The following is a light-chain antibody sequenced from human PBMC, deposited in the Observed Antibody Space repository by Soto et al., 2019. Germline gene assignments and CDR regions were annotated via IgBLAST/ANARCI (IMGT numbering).Light chain of an antibody. J-gene: IGLJ2*01. CDR2: EVS. V-gene: IGLV2-8*01. CDR1: SGDVGGYKY. Sequence: QPVLTQPPSASGSPGQSVTISCTGTSGDVGGYKYVSWYQQHPGKAPKLMIYEVSKRPSGVPDRFSGSKSGNTAALTVSGLQAEDEADYYCSSYAGSNDVIFGGGTKLTV. CDR3: SSYAGSNDVI.